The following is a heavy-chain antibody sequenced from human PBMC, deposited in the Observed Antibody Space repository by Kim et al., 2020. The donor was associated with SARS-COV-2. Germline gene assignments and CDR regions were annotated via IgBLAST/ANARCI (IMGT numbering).Heavy chain of an antibody. V-gene: IGHV4-39*01. J-gene: IGHJ6*02. CDR3: ARLSSSRLYYYYYYGMDV. Sequence: TTRVTISVDTSKNQFSLKLSSVTAADTAVYYCARLSSSRLYYYYYYGMDVWGQGTTVTVSS. D-gene: IGHD6-19*01.